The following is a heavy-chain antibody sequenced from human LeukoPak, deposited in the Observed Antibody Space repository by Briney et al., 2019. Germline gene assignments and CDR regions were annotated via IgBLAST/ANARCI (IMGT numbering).Heavy chain of an antibody. Sequence: GGSLRLSCGASEFSFSNYEMNWVRQAPGEGLEWISYISGSTIFYADSVKGRFTISRDNAKNSLYLQMNSLRAEDTAVYYCARGVGATSFYYYYMDVWGKGTTVTVSS. D-gene: IGHD1-26*01. J-gene: IGHJ6*03. CDR1: EFSFSNYE. CDR3: ARGVGATSFYYYYMDV. V-gene: IGHV3-48*03. CDR2: ISGSTI.